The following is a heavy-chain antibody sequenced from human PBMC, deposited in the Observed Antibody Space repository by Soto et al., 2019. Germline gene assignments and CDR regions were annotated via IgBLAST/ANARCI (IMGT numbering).Heavy chain of an antibody. CDR3: ARLPNRIAAAPPIYYYMDV. CDR1: GFTFSSYW. CDR2: INSDGSST. V-gene: IGHV3-74*01. Sequence: GGSLGLSCAASGFTFSSYWMHWVRQAPGKGLVWVSRINSDGSSTSYADSVKGRFTISRDNAKNTLYLQMNSLRAEDTAVYYCARLPNRIAAAPPIYYYMDVWGKGTTVTGSS. J-gene: IGHJ6*03. D-gene: IGHD6-13*01.